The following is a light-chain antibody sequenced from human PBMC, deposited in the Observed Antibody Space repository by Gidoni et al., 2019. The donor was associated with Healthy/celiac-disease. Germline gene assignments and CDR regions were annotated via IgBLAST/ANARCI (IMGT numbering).Light chain of an antibody. CDR1: ALPKQY. Sequence: SYELTQPPSVSVSPGQTARITCSGAALPKQYAYWYQQKPGQAPVLVIYKDSERPSGSPERFSGSSSGTTVTLTISGVQAEDEADYYCQSADSSGTYVVFGGGTKLTVL. J-gene: IGLJ2*01. CDR3: QSADSSGTYVV. CDR2: KDS. V-gene: IGLV3-25*03.